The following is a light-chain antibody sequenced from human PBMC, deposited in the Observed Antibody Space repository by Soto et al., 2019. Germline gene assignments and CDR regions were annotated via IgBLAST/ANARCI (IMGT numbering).Light chain of an antibody. CDR2: KAS. V-gene: IGKV1-5*03. Sequence: DIQMTQSPSTLSGSVGDRVTITCRASQTISSWLAWYQQKPGKAPKLLSYKASTLKSWVPSRFSGSGSGTEFTLTISNRQPDDFATYYCQHDNGYPEAFGQGT. J-gene: IGKJ1*01. CDR1: QTISSW. CDR3: QHDNGYPEA.